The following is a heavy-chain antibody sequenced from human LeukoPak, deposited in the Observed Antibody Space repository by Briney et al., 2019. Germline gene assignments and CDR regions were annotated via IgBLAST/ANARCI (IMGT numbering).Heavy chain of an antibody. CDR3: ARGFLEWLPIDY. J-gene: IGHJ4*02. V-gene: IGHV4-34*01. D-gene: IGHD3-3*01. Sequence: PSETLSLTCAVYGGAFSGYYWSWIRQPPGKGLEWIGEINHSGSTNYNPSPKSRVTISVDTSKNQFSLKLSSVTAADTAVYYCARGFLEWLPIDYWGQGTLVTVSS. CDR2: INHSGST. CDR1: GGAFSGYY.